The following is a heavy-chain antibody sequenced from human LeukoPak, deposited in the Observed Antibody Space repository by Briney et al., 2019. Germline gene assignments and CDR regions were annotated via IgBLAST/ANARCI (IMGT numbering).Heavy chain of an antibody. J-gene: IGHJ3*02. CDR3: ARVKRIVGATFDI. CDR1: GFTFSSYA. CDR2: ISYDGSNK. D-gene: IGHD1-26*01. V-gene: IGHV3-30*04. Sequence: PGGSLRLSCAASGFTFSSYAMHWVRQAPGKGLEWVAVISYDGSNKYYADSVKGRFTISGDNSKNTLYLQMNSLRAEDTAVYYCARVKRIVGATFDIWGQGTMVTVSS.